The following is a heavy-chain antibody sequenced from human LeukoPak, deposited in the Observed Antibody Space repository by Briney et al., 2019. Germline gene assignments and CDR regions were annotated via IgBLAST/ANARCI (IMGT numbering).Heavy chain of an antibody. CDR1: GYTFTGYY. CDR3: ARWAPNYDFWSGYEDY. J-gene: IGHJ4*02. Sequence: ASVKVSCKASGYTFTGYYMHRVRQAPGQGLEWMGWINPNSGGTNYAQKFQGWVTMTRDTSISTAYMELSRLRSDDTAVYYCARWAPNYDFWSGYEDYWGQGTLVTVSS. D-gene: IGHD3-3*01. CDR2: INPNSGGT. V-gene: IGHV1-2*04.